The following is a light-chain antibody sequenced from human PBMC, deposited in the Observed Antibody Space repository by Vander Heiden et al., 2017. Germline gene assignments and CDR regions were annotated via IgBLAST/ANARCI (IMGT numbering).Light chain of an antibody. Sequence: DIVMTQSPDSLPVSLGERATIHCKSSQSVLYSSNNKNYLAWYQQQPGQPPKLLIYWASTRESGVPDRVSGSGSGTDFTLTISSLQAEDVAVYYCQQYYSTPLTFGGGTKVEIK. V-gene: IGKV4-1*01. CDR1: QSVLYSSNNKNY. CDR3: QQYYSTPLT. CDR2: WAS. J-gene: IGKJ4*01.